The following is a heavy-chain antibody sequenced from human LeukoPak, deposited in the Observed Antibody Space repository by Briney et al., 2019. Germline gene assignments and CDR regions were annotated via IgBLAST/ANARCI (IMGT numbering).Heavy chain of an antibody. J-gene: IGHJ1*01. CDR1: GDSVSSNSVT. CDR3: ASTTLGGLLQH. V-gene: IGHV6-1*01. D-gene: IGHD1-1*01. CDR2: TYYRSTWYN. Sequence: SQTLSLTCAISGDSVSSNSVTWNWIRQSPSRGLEWLGRTYYRSTWYNDYAVSVRGRITVNPDTSKNQFSLHLNSVTPEDTAVYYCASTTLGGLLQHWGQGTLVTVSS.